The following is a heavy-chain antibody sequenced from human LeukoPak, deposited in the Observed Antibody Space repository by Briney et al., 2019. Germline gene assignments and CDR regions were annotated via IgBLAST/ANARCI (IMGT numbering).Heavy chain of an antibody. CDR1: GFTFSDYY. D-gene: IGHD2-21*02. V-gene: IGHV3-11*04. CDR3: ARVCGGDCYDAFDI. J-gene: IGHJ3*02. Sequence: GGSLRLSCAASGFTFSDYYMSWIRQAPGKGLEWVSYISTSGSATYYADSVKGRFTISRDNAKNSLYLQMNSLRAEDTAVYYCARVCGGDCYDAFDIWGQGTMVTVSS. CDR2: ISTSGSAT.